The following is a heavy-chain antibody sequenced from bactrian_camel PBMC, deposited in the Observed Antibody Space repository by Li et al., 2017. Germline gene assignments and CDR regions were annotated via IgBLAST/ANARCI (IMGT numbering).Heavy chain of an antibody. CDR2: IHTGGGDP. J-gene: IGHJ6*01. Sequence: HVQLVESGGGSVQAGGSLRLSCAASRLLYNTNCMTWFRQSAGGEREGVAAIHTGGGDPYYADSVKGRFTISRGNARNTAYLQMNSLKPEDTAMYYCAARGPYCYTKLSVADFTYWGQGTQVTVS. V-gene: IGHV3S1*01. D-gene: IGHD2*01. CDR1: RLLYNTNC. CDR3: AARGPYCYTKLSVADFTY.